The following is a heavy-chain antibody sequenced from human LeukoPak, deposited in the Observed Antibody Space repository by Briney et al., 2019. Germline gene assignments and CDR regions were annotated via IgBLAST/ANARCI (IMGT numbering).Heavy chain of an antibody. CDR1: GFTFSSSW. Sequence: PGGSLRLSCAASGFTFSSSWMSWVRQAPGKGLEWVANIKQDGSEKYYVDSVKGRFTISRDNAKNSLYLQMNSLRAEDTAVYYCASGVVVAATDAFDIWGQGTMVTVSS. V-gene: IGHV3-7*01. CDR2: IKQDGSEK. CDR3: ASGVVVAATDAFDI. D-gene: IGHD2-15*01. J-gene: IGHJ3*02.